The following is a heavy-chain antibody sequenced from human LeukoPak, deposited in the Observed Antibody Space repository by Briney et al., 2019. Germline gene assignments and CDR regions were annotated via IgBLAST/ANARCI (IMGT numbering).Heavy chain of an antibody. CDR2: ISPYTGHT. J-gene: IGHJ4*02. Sequence: GAAVKVSCKASGYPFISYSISWVWQAPGQGLEWMGWISPYTGHTDSAQQFQGRVTLTTDTSTSTAYMELRSLRSDDTAFYYCARRTYSSSSSLFDYWGQGTLVTVSS. CDR1: GYPFISYS. D-gene: IGHD6-6*01. V-gene: IGHV1-18*01. CDR3: ARRTYSSSSSLFDY.